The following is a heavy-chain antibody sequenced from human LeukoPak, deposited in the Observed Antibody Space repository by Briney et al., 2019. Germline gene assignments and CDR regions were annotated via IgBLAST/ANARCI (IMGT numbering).Heavy chain of an antibody. D-gene: IGHD2-2*01. Sequence: SETLSLTCTVSVRSISNYYWSWIRQPPGKGLEWIGYIYYSGSTNYNPSLKSRVTISVAPSKNQFSLKLSSVTAADTAVYYCARGVVPAASTSYYYYYGMDVWGQGTTVTVSS. V-gene: IGHV4-59*08. CDR1: VRSISNYY. J-gene: IGHJ6*02. CDR2: IYYSGST. CDR3: ARGVVPAASTSYYYYYGMDV.